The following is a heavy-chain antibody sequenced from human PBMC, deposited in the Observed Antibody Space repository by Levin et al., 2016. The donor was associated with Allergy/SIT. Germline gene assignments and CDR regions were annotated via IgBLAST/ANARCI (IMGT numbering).Heavy chain of an antibody. CDR3: ARTRARGYSYGYYGMDV. V-gene: IGHV2-70*01. CDR2: IDWDDDK. Sequence: WIRQPPGKALEWLALIDWDDDKYYSTSLKTRLTISKDTSKNQVVLTMTNMDPVDTATYYCARTRARGYSYGYYGMDVWGQGTTVTVSS. J-gene: IGHJ6*02. D-gene: IGHD5-18*01.